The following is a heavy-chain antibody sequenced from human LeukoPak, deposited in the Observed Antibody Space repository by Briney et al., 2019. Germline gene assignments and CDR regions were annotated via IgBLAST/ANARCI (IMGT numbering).Heavy chain of an antibody. V-gene: IGHV3-48*04. D-gene: IGHD6-19*01. CDR2: ISSSSDII. J-gene: IGHJ4*02. Sequence: GGSLRLSCAVSGFTFSGYGMNWVSQAPGKGLEWVSHISSSSDIIYYADSVKGRFIISRDNAKNSLYLQMDSLRVENTAVYYCAGEGSGWLPNYWGQGTLVTVSS. CDR3: AGEGSGWLPNY. CDR1: GFTFSGYG.